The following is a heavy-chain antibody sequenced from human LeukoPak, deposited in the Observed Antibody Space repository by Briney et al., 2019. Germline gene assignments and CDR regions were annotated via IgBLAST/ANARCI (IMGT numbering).Heavy chain of an antibody. CDR1: GLTFSRSW. D-gene: IGHD3-16*01. CDR2: ISPDGSGK. V-gene: IGHV3-7*01. Sequence: GGSRRLAWAASGLTFSRSWMSWVRQAPGKGLEWVDYISPDGSGKYYVDSVKGRFTISRDNAKNSLYLQMNSLRAEATAVFYCATLDGGATFDYWGQGTLVTVSS. CDR3: ATLDGGATFDY. J-gene: IGHJ4*02.